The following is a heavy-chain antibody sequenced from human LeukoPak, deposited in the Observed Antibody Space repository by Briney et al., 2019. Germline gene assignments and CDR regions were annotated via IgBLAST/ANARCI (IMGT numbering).Heavy chain of an antibody. J-gene: IGHJ6*02. D-gene: IGHD6-13*01. CDR3: ARGLWGSSWYGYYYYYGMDV. Sequence: ASVKVSCKASEYTFTGYYMHWVRQAPGQGLEWMGWINPNSGGTNYAQKFQGRVTMARDTSISTAYMELSRLRSDDTAVYYCARGLWGSSWYGYYYYYGMDVWGQGTTVTVSS. CDR1: EYTFTGYY. V-gene: IGHV1-2*02. CDR2: INPNSGGT.